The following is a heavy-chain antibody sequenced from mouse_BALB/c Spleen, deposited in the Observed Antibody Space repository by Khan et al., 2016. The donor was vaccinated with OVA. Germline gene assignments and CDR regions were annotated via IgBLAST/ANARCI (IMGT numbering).Heavy chain of an antibody. CDR3: TRLGVYFDY. Sequence: QVQLQQSGAELMKPGASVKISCKATGSRFSSFGIEWVKQRPGNGLEWMGEILPGTGGTKYNEKFKGKATFTAETSSNTAYMQLSSLTSEDSAVYYCTRLGVYFDYWGQGTTLTVSS. V-gene: IGHV1-9*01. CDR2: ILPGTGGT. CDR1: GSRFSSFG. J-gene: IGHJ2*01.